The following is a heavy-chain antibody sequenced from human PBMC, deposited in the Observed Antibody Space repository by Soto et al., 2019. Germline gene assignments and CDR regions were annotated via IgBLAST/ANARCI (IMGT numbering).Heavy chain of an antibody. J-gene: IGHJ4*02. V-gene: IGHV4-31*03. Sequence: PSETLSLTCTVSGGSISSGGYYWSWIRQHPGKGLEWIGYIYYSGSTYYNPSLKSRVTISVDTSKNQFSLKLSSVTAADTAVYYCARDAGRKEWLPYDYWGQGTLVTVSS. D-gene: IGHD3-3*01. CDR1: GGSISSGGYY. CDR3: ARDAGRKEWLPYDY. CDR2: IYYSGST.